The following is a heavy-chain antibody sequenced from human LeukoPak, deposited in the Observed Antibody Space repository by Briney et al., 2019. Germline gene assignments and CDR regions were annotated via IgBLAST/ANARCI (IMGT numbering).Heavy chain of an antibody. CDR1: GFTFDDYA. Sequence: GGSLRLSCAASGFTFDDYAMHWVRQAPGKGLEWVSGISWNSGSIGYADSVKGRFTISRDNAKNTLYLQMNSLRAEDTAVYYCASQPVGYCSSTSCFPRLDYWGRGTLVTVSS. V-gene: IGHV3-9*01. CDR2: ISWNSGSI. D-gene: IGHD2-2*01. CDR3: ASQPVGYCSSTSCFPRLDY. J-gene: IGHJ4*02.